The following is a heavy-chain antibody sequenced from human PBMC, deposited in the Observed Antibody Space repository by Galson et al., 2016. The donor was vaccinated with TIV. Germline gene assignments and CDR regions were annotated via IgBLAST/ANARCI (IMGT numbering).Heavy chain of an antibody. CDR3: ASLTPCGGDCYYFDS. V-gene: IGHV1-69*05. J-gene: IGHJ4*02. D-gene: IGHD2-21*01. Sequence: SVKVSCKASGDTSSSYIINWVRQAPGQGLEWMGSIITTFPYPHYSQKFQGRVTITTDESTTTVYMEVRNLRFDDTAIYYCASLTPCGGDCYYFDSWGQGTRVTVSS. CDR1: GDTSSSYI. CDR2: IITTFPYP.